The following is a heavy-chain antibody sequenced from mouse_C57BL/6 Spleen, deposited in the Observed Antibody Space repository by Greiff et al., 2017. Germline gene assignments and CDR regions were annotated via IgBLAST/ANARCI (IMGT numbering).Heavy chain of an antibody. Sequence: EVKLVESGGGLVQPGGSLSLSCAASGFTFTDYYMSWVRQPPGKALEWLGFIRNKANGYTTEYSASVKGRFTISRDNSQSILYLQMNALRAEDSATYYCARYNDGYLYFDYWGQGTTLTVSS. D-gene: IGHD2-3*01. V-gene: IGHV7-3*01. CDR3: ARYNDGYLYFDY. CDR1: GFTFTDYY. CDR2: IRNKANGYTT. J-gene: IGHJ2*01.